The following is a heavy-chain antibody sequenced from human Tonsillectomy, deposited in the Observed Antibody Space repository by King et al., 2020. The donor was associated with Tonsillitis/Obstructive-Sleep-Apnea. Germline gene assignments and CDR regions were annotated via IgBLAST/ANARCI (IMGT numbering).Heavy chain of an antibody. V-gene: IGHV3-9*01. Sequence: EVQLVESGGGLVQPGRSLRLSCAASGFTFDDYAMYWVRQAPGKGLEWVSGISWNSGRIAYADSVKGRFTISRDNAKNSLYLQMNSLRAEDTAVYYCARVWARTALGPRVDYWGQGTLVTVSS. J-gene: IGHJ4*02. D-gene: IGHD5-18*01. CDR1: GFTFDDYA. CDR3: ARVWARTALGPRVDY. CDR2: ISWNSGRI.